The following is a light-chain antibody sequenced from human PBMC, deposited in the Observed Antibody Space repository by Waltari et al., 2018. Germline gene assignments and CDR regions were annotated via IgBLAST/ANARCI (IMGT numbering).Light chain of an antibody. Sequence: DIQMTQPPSTLSASVGDRVTITCRASQSISSWLAWYQQKPGKAPKLLIYRASTLESGVPSRFSGSGSGTEFTLTISSLQPDDFATYYCQQYSSYCTFGQGTKLEIK. J-gene: IGKJ2*01. CDR1: QSISSW. CDR2: RAS. V-gene: IGKV1-5*03. CDR3: QQYSSYCT.